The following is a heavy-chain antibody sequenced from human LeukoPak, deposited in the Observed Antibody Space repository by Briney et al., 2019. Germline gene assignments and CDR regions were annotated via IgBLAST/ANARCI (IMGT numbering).Heavy chain of an antibody. CDR3: ARDPPLGTGY. CDR2: IWYDGRDK. J-gene: IGHJ4*02. D-gene: IGHD1-1*01. V-gene: IGHV3-30*02. CDR1: GFTLSGCG. Sequence: GGSLRLCCAASGFTLSGCGMQWVRQAPGKGLEWVAFIWYDGRDKYYVDSVKGRFTISRDNSKNTLYLQMNSLRAEDTAVYYCARDPPLGTGYWGQGTLVTVSS.